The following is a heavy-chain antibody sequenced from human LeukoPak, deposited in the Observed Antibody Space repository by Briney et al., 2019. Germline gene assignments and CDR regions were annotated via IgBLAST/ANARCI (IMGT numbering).Heavy chain of an antibody. D-gene: IGHD3-22*01. CDR1: GFTFSTHW. V-gene: IGHV3-74*01. CDR3: ARDAETYYYDSSGYPLDY. Sequence: PGGSLRLSCAASGFTFSTHWLHWVRQAPGKGLVWVSHISSAASNTSYADSVKGRFTISRDNDKNTLFLQMNNLRAEDTAVYYCARDAETYYYDSSGYPLDYWGQGTLVTVSS. CDR2: ISSAASNT. J-gene: IGHJ4*02.